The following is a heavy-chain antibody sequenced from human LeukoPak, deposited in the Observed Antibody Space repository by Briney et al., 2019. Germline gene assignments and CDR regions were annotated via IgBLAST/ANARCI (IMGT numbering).Heavy chain of an antibody. CDR2: IRYDGSNK. V-gene: IGHV3-30*02. CDR3: AKVRSSSWYYFDY. D-gene: IGHD6-13*01. CDR1: GFTFSSYW. J-gene: IGHJ4*02. Sequence: QAGGSLRLSCAASGFTFSSYWMSWVRQAPGKGLEWVAFIRYDGSNKYYADSVKGRFTISRDNSKNTLYLQMNSLRAEDTAVYYCAKVRSSSWYYFDYWGQGTLVTVSS.